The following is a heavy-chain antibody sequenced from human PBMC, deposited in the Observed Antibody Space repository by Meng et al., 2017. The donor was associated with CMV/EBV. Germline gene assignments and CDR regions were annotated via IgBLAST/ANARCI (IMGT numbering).Heavy chain of an antibody. J-gene: IGHJ4*02. CDR2: MNPNSGIT. Sequence: ASVKVSCKASGYTFTSYDINWVRQAPGQGLEWMGWMNPNSGITGYAQKFQGRVTITRNTSISTAYMELSSLRSEDTAVYYCARGPRSYGLVPSTYYFDYWGQGTTVTVSS. CDR3: ARGPRSYGLVPSTYYFDY. V-gene: IGHV1-8*03. CDR1: GYTFTSYD. D-gene: IGHD3-16*01.